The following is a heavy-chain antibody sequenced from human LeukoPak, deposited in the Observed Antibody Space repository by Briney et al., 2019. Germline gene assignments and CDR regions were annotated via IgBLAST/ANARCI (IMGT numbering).Heavy chain of an antibody. J-gene: IGHJ3*02. CDR2: IIPIFGTA. V-gene: IGHV1-69*13. D-gene: IGHD6-13*01. CDR1: GGTFSSYA. Sequence: WASVKVSCKASGGTFSSYAISWVRQAPGQGLEWMGGIIPIFGTANYAQKFQGRVTITADESTSTAYMELSSLRSEDTAVYYCARDQGQQQLNPRWAFDIWGQGTMVTVSS. CDR3: ARDQGQQQLNPRWAFDI.